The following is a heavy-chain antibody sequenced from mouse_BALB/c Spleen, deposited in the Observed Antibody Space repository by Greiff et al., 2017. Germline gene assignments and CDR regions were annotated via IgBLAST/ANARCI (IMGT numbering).Heavy chain of an antibody. CDR1: GYSITSDYA. V-gene: IGHV3-2*02. Sequence: VQLQQSGPGLVKPSQSLSLTCTVTGYSITSDYAWNWIRQFPGNKLEWMGYISYSGSTSYNPSLKSRISITRDTSKNQFFLQLNSVTTEDTATYYCARGGYYGIDDWGQGTTLTVSS. CDR2: ISYSGST. CDR3: ARGGYYGIDD. J-gene: IGHJ2*01. D-gene: IGHD1-1*01.